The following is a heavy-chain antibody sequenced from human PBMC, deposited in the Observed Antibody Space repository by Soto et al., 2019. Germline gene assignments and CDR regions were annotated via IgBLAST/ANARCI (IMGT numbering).Heavy chain of an antibody. Sequence: PGGSLRLSCAASGFNFSSYSMNWVRQAPGKGLEWVSSISSSSSYIYYADSVKGRFTISRDNAKNSLYLQMNSLRAEDTAVYYCARAVGKQWLYLYYFDYWGQGT. CDR1: GFNFSSYS. D-gene: IGHD6-19*01. J-gene: IGHJ4*02. CDR2: ISSSSSYI. CDR3: ARAVGKQWLYLYYFDY. V-gene: IGHV3-21*01.